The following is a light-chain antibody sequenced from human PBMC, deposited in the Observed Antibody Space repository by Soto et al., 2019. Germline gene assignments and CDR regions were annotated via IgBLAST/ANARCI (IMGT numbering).Light chain of an antibody. CDR2: VNSDGSH. Sequence: QLVLTQSPSASDSLGASVKLTCTLSSGHSSYAIAWHQQQPEKGPRYLMKVNSDGSHNKGDGIPDRFSGSSSGAERYLTISSLQSEDEADYYCQTWTTGIQVFGGGTKLTVL. V-gene: IGLV4-69*01. CDR3: QTWTTGIQV. CDR1: SGHSSYA. J-gene: IGLJ2*01.